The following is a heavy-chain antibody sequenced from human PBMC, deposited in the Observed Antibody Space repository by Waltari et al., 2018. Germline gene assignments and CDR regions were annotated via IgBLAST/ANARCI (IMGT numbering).Heavy chain of an antibody. J-gene: IGHJ4*02. V-gene: IGHV4-31*03. Sequence: QVQLQESGPGLVKPSETLSLTCSVSGGSISRGGLFWSWIRQYPGTGLEWIGDIYYSGTTYYNPSLKSRVSISMDTSNNHLSLGLASVTAADTAVYYCARDLVGATIGYWGQGTLVTVSS. CDR3: ARDLVGATIGY. D-gene: IGHD1-26*01. CDR1: GGSISRGGLF. CDR2: IYYSGTT.